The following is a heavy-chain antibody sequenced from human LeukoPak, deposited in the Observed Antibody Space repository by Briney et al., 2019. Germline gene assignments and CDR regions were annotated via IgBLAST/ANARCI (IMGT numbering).Heavy chain of an antibody. CDR1: SGSISSYY. CDR2: IYYSGST. D-gene: IGHD3-10*01. Sequence: PSETLSLTCTVSSGSISSYYWSWIRQPPGKGLEWIGYIYYSGSTNYNPSLKSRVAISVDTSKNQFSLKLSSVTAADTAVYYCARGRHYYGHFDYWGQGTLVTVSS. V-gene: IGHV4-59*01. J-gene: IGHJ4*02. CDR3: ARGRHYYGHFDY.